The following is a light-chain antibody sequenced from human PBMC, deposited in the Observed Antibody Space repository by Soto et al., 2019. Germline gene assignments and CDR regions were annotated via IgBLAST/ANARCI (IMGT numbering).Light chain of an antibody. CDR2: STS. V-gene: IGKV1-39*01. CDR1: QNINSD. CDR3: QQSDRIPIT. J-gene: IGKJ5*01. Sequence: DIQMTQSPSSLSASVGDRVTITCRASQNINSDLNWYQQNPGKAPKLLMYSTSSLRSGVPSRFSGSGSGTDFNLTISTLQPEDFATYYCQQSDRIPITFGQGTRLEIK.